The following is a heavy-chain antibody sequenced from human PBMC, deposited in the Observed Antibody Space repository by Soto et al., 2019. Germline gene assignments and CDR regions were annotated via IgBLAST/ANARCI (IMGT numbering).Heavy chain of an antibody. Sequence: VASVKVSCKASGYTFTSYGISWVRRAPGQGLEWMGWISAYNGNTNYAQKLQGRVTMTTDTSTSTAYMELRSLRSDDTAVYYCASLEYSSGWYDGVHYYGMDVWGQGTTVTVSS. CDR2: ISAYNGNT. J-gene: IGHJ6*02. CDR1: GYTFTSYG. D-gene: IGHD6-19*01. V-gene: IGHV1-18*04. CDR3: ASLEYSSGWYDGVHYYGMDV.